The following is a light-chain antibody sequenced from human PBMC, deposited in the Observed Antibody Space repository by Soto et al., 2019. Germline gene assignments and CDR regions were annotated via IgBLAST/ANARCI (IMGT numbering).Light chain of an antibody. J-gene: IGKJ4*02. CDR3: QQYNSYSLLT. CDR2: DVS. V-gene: IGKV1-5*01. Sequence: DVHLTQSPSTLSAXVXDXXTXTXRASQXISRWLAWYQQKPGKAPMLLIYDVSSLESGVPGRFSGSGSGTEFTLTISSLQPDDFATYYCQQYNSYSLLTFGGGTKVQI. CDR1: QXISRW.